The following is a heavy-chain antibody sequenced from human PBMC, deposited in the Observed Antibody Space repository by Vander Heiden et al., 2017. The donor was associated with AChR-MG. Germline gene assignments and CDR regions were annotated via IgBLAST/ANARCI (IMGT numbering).Heavy chain of an antibody. V-gene: IGHV3-23*01. Sequence: EVQLLESGGGLVQPGGSLRLSCAASGFTFSSYAMSWVRQAPGKGLEWVSAISGSGGSTYYADSVKGRFTISRDNSKNTRYLQMNSLRAEDTAVYYCAKVGSASGYYYYYMDVWGKGTTVTVSS. CDR1: GFTFSSYA. CDR3: AKVGSASGYYYYYMDV. J-gene: IGHJ6*03. D-gene: IGHD6-6*01. CDR2: ISGSGGST.